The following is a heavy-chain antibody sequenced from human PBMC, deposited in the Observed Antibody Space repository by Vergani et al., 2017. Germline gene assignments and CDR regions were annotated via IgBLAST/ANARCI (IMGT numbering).Heavy chain of an antibody. CDR1: GGSISSSSYY. V-gene: IGHV4-39*07. CDR3: ASLAAAGTPSAPFDY. J-gene: IGHJ4*02. Sequence: QLQLQESGPGLVKPSETLSLTCTVSGGSISSSSYYWGWIRQPPGKGLEWIVSIYYSGSTSYNPSLQRRVTISVDTSKNQFSLKLSSVTAADTAVYYCASLAAAGTPSAPFDYWGQGTLVTVSS. D-gene: IGHD6-13*01. CDR2: IYYSGST.